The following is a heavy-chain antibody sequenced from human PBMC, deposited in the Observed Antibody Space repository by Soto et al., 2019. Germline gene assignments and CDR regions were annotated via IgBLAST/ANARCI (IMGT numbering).Heavy chain of an antibody. CDR3: ARDLGIAARPGWFDP. D-gene: IGHD6-6*01. CDR2: ISYDGSNK. Sequence: GSLRLSCAASGFTFSSYAMHWVRQAPGKGLEWVAVISYDGSNKYYADSVKGRFTISRDNSKNTLYLQMNSLRAEDTAVYYCARDLGIAARPGWFDPWGQGTLVTVSS. J-gene: IGHJ5*02. CDR1: GFTFSSYA. V-gene: IGHV3-30-3*01.